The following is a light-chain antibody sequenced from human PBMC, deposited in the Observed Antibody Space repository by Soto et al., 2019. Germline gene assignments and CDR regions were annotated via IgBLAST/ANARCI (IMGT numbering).Light chain of an antibody. CDR2: GVT. V-gene: IGLV2-14*01. CDR1: SSDIGTYNY. J-gene: IGLJ1*01. CDR3: FSDRSGPSHV. Sequence: QSVLTQPASVSGSPGQSITISCTGTSSDIGTYNYVSWYQQYPGKAPKLMIYGVTNRPSGDSNRFSGSKTGNTASLTISGLPAEDEGDYYCFSDRSGPSHVYATGPKIDVL.